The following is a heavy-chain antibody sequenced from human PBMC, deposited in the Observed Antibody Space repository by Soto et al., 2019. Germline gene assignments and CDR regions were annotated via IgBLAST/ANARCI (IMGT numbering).Heavy chain of an antibody. Sequence: GGSLRLSCSASGFTFSSSAMHWVRQAPGKGLEYVSSISTNGGSTHYADSVKGRFTISRDNSKNTQYLQMSSLRADDTAVYYCVKGEYYYDSSGYYPFDYWGQGTLVTVSS. CDR1: GFTFSSSA. CDR2: ISTNGGST. J-gene: IGHJ4*02. V-gene: IGHV3-64D*06. D-gene: IGHD3-22*01. CDR3: VKGEYYYDSSGYYPFDY.